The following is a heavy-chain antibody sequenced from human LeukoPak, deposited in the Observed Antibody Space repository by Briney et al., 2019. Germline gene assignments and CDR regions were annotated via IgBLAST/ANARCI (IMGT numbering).Heavy chain of an antibody. D-gene: IGHD6-6*01. CDR3: ARLGSSHWFDP. CDR2: IIPIFGTA. CDR1: GGTFSGYA. Sequence: GSSVKVSCKASGGTFSGYAISWVRQAPGQGLEWMGGIIPIFGTANYAQKFQGRVTITANESTGTAYMELSSLRSEDTAVYYCARLGSSHWFDPWGQGTLVSVSS. V-gene: IGHV1-69*01. J-gene: IGHJ5*02.